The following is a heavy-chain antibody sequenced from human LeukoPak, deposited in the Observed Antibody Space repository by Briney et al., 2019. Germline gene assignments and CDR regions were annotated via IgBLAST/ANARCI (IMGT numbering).Heavy chain of an antibody. Sequence: GGSLRLSCAASGFTFSSYAMSWVRQAPGKGLEWASAISGSGGSTYYADSVKGRFTISRDKTKNTLYLQMNSLRAEDTAVYYCAKESSYYYDSSGYPTYFDYWGQGTLVTVSS. D-gene: IGHD3-22*01. CDR2: ISGSGGST. CDR3: AKESSYYYDSSGYPTYFDY. J-gene: IGHJ4*02. CDR1: GFTFSSYA. V-gene: IGHV3-23*01.